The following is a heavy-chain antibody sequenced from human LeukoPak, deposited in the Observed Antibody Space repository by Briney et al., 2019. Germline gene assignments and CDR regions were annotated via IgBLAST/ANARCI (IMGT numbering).Heavy chain of an antibody. CDR2: IYTSGST. Sequence: SETLSLTCTVSGGSISSGSYYWSWIRQPAGKGLEWIGRIYTSGSTNYNPSLKSRVTISVDTSKNQFSLKLSSVTAADTAVYYCARDQGWGVRGVIPVWFDPWGQGTLVTVSS. J-gene: IGHJ5*02. CDR3: ARDQGWGVRGVIPVWFDP. V-gene: IGHV4-61*02. D-gene: IGHD3-10*01. CDR1: GGSISSGSYY.